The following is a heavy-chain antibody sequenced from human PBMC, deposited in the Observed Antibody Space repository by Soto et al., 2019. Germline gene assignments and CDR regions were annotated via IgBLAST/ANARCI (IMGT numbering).Heavy chain of an antibody. V-gene: IGHV5-51*01. CDR3: ARGGKIYCSSTSCYFDY. J-gene: IGHJ4*02. D-gene: IGHD2-2*01. CDR1: GYSFTSYW. Sequence: GESLKISCKGSGYSFTSYWIGWVRQMPGKGLEWMGIIYPGDSDTRYSPSFQGQVTISGDKSISTAYLQWSSLKASDTAMYYCARGGKIYCSSTSCYFDYWGQGTLVTVSS. CDR2: IYPGDSDT.